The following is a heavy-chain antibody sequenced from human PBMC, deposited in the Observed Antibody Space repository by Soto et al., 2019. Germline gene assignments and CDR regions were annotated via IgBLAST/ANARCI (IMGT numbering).Heavy chain of an antibody. CDR2: IYPGDSDT. V-gene: IGHV5-51*01. CDR3: ASYFFEGSSSWYDAFDI. Sequence: GESLKISCKGSGYSFTSYWIGWVRQMPGKGLEWMGIIYPGDSDTRYSPSFQGQVTISADKSISTAYLQWSSLKASDTAMYYCASYFFEGSSSWYDAFDIWGQGTMVTVSS. D-gene: IGHD6-13*01. J-gene: IGHJ3*02. CDR1: GYSFTSYW.